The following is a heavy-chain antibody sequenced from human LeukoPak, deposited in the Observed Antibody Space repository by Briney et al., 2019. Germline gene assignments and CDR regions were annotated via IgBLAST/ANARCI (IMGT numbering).Heavy chain of an antibody. CDR1: GGTFSNYA. V-gene: IGHV1-69*13. J-gene: IGHJ1*01. CDR3: ARDSSEFRSLIPH. CDR2: ITPLFGTA. D-gene: IGHD2-21*01. Sequence: SVKVSCKASGGTFSNYAISWVRQAPGQGLEWMGGITPLFGTAKYAQKFQGRVTITADESTSTAYMELSSLRSEDTAVYYCARDSSEFRSLIPHWGQGTLVTVSS.